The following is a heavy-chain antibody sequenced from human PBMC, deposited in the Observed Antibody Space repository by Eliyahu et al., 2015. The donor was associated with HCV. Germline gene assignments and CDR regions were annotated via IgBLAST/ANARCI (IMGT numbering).Heavy chain of an antibody. CDR2: ISSSGXST. D-gene: IGHD1-7*01. CDR3: VKDRGIENYWPLYFDY. CDR1: GXXFSTFA. Sequence: DVHLLESGGGLVQPGGSLRLSCAASGXXFSTFAMSWVRQAXGKGLXXVXAISSSGXSTHSADSVKGRFTISRDNSKATLYLQMNSLRAEDTAVYYCVKDRGIENYWPLYFDYWGQGALVTVSS. J-gene: IGHJ4*02. V-gene: IGHV3-23*01.